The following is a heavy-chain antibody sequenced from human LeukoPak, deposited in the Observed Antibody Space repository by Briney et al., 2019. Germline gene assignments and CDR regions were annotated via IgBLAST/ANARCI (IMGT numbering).Heavy chain of an antibody. CDR2: ISGRGGST. V-gene: IGHV3-23*01. Sequence: PGGSLRLSCAASGFTFSSYAMSWVRQAPGKGLEWVSAISGRGGSTYYADSVKGRFTISRDNSKSTLYLQMNSLRAEDTAVYYCANKQLWSNDYWGQGTLVTVSS. D-gene: IGHD5-18*01. CDR1: GFTFSSYA. J-gene: IGHJ4*02. CDR3: ANKQLWSNDY.